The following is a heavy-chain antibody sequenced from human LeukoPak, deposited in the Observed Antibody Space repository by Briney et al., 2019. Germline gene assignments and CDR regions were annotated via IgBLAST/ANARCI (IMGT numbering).Heavy chain of an antibody. D-gene: IGHD6-13*01. Sequence: GGSLRLSCAASEFSVSSDYMTWVRQAPGKGLEWVSYISSSSSTIYYADSVKGRFTISRDNAKNSLYLQMNSLRAEDTAVYYCARDPSSSWLFDYWGQGTLVTVSS. CDR3: ARDPSSSWLFDY. CDR1: EFSVSSDY. J-gene: IGHJ4*02. V-gene: IGHV3-48*01. CDR2: ISSSSSTI.